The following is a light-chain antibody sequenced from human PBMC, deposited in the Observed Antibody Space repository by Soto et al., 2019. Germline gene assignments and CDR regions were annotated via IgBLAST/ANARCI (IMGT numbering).Light chain of an antibody. CDR3: SSYITGSPLSVI. J-gene: IGLJ2*01. CDR2: DTS. V-gene: IGLV7-46*01. CDR1: TGAVTGGHY. Sequence: QTVVTQEPSLTVSPGGTVTLTCGSSTGAVTGGHYPYWFQQKPGQAPRTLIYDTSNKHSWTPARFSGSLLGGKAALTLSGAQPEDEADYYCSSYITGSPLSVIFGGGTKLTVL.